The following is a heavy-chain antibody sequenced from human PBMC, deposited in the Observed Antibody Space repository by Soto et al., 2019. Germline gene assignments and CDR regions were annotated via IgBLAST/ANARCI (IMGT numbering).Heavy chain of an antibody. J-gene: IGHJ3*02. CDR2: FNFDGSGT. CDR3: IRDYGEVGSTAAFDI. V-gene: IGHV3-74*01. Sequence: ELQLVEAGGGLVQPGGSLRLSCAASGFTISNYWMHWVRQVPGKGLVWVSHFNFDGSGTSYADSVNGRFTISRDNAKNTVYLQMSSLRAEDTAVYYCIRDYGEVGSTAAFDIWGQGTMVIVSS. CDR1: GFTISNYW. D-gene: IGHD1-26*01.